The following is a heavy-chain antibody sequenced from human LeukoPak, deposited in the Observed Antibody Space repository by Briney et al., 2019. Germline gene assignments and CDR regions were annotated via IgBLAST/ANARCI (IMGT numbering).Heavy chain of an antibody. CDR1: GGTFSSYA. CDR3: ARDRAEDFWSGYPNWFDP. D-gene: IGHD3-3*01. Sequence: GASVKVSCKASGGTFSSYAISWVRQAPGQGLEWMGWISAYNGNTNYAQKLQGRVTMTTDTSTSTAYMELRSLRSDDTAVYYCARDRAEDFWSGYPNWFDPWGQGTLVTVSS. CDR2: ISAYNGNT. V-gene: IGHV1-18*01. J-gene: IGHJ5*02.